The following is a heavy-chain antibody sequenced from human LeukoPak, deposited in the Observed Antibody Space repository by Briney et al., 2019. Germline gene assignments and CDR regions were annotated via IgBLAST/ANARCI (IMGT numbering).Heavy chain of an antibody. CDR1: GFTFSNAW. V-gene: IGHV3-23*01. CDR2: ISGSGGST. D-gene: IGHD3-9*01. CDR3: AKDHAPYDILTGYPAPYYFDY. Sequence: PGGSLRLSCAASGFTFSNAWMSWVRQAPGKGLEWVSAISGSGGSTYYADSVKGRFTISRDNSKNTLYLQMNSLRAEDTAVYYCAKDHAPYDILTGYPAPYYFDYWGQGTLVTVSS. J-gene: IGHJ4*02.